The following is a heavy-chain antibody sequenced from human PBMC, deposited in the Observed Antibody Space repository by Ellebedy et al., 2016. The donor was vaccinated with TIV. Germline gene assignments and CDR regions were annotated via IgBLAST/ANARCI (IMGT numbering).Heavy chain of an antibody. V-gene: IGHV3-30*03. CDR1: GFTFSAYG. J-gene: IGHJ4*02. Sequence: GGSLRLSXAASGFTFSAYGMHWVRQAPGKGLEWVALIVYDGRSQSYADSVKGRFTISRDNSKDTVYLQMNSLRTEDTAVYYCARRLDTSGWDFRYWGQGILVTVSS. CDR2: IVYDGRSQ. CDR3: ARRLDTSGWDFRY. D-gene: IGHD6-19*01.